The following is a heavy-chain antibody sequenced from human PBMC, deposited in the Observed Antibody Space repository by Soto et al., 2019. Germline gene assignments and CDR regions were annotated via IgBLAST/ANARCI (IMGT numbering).Heavy chain of an antibody. CDR2: VSFDGSNK. V-gene: IGHV3-30-3*01. Sequence: QMQLVESGGGVVQPGGSLRLSCAASGFTFNYYPMHWVRQAPGKGLEWVAVVSFDGSNKYSADSVKGRFTISKDNSKNTLYLQMNSLRREDTAVYYCARLPGPLVAVLYIYPLDGREAMSDVDVWGQGTTVTVSS. CDR3: ARLPGPLVAVLYIYPLDGREAMSDVDV. CDR1: GFTFNYYP. J-gene: IGHJ6*02. D-gene: IGHD6-19*01.